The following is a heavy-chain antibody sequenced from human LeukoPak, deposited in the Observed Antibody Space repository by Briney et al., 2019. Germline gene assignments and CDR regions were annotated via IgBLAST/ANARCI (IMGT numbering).Heavy chain of an antibody. CDR1: GYTLTELS. CDR2: FDPEDGET. V-gene: IGHV1-24*01. Sequence: ASVKVSCKVSGYTLTELSMHWVRQAPGKGLEWMGGFDPEDGETTYAQKFQGRVTMTEDTSTDTAYMELSSLRSEDTAVYYCATKTAMVRGDAFDIWGQGTMVTVSS. CDR3: ATKTAMVRGDAFDI. D-gene: IGHD3-10*01. J-gene: IGHJ3*02.